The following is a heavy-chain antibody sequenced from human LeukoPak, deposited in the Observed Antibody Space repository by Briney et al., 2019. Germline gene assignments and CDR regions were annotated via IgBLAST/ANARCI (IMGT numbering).Heavy chain of an antibody. J-gene: IGHJ5*02. Sequence: RASETLSLTCTGSGGSISSSSYYWVWIRQPPGKGLEWIGSMYYSGSTYYNPSLKSRVTISVDTSKNQFSLKLSSVTAADTSVYCARQGGSPDWFDPWGQGTLVTVSS. CDR3: ARQGGSPDWFDP. D-gene: IGHD1-26*01. CDR2: MYYSGST. CDR1: GGSISSSSYY. V-gene: IGHV4-39*01.